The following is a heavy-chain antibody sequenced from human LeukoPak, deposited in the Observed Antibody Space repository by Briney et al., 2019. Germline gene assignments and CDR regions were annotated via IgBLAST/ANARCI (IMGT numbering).Heavy chain of an antibody. D-gene: IGHD3-22*01. CDR1: GGSISSGGYY. Sequence: SQTLSLTCTVSGGSISSGGYYWRWIRQPPGKGLEWIGYIYYSGSTYYNPSLKSRLTISVDTSKNQFSLKLSSVTAADTAVYYCARVFDGRITMIVVEGDAFDIWGQGTMVTVSS. CDR2: IYYSGST. V-gene: IGHV4-31*03. J-gene: IGHJ3*02. CDR3: ARVFDGRITMIVVEGDAFDI.